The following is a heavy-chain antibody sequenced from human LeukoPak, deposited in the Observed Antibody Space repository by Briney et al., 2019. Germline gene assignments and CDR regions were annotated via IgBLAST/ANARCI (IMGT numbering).Heavy chain of an antibody. CDR1: GFTFSSYS. J-gene: IGHJ5*02. CDR3: ARVRTISLFDP. V-gene: IGHV4-34*01. CDR2: INQSGNT. Sequence: GSLRLSCAASGFTFSSYSMNWVRQAPGKGLEWIGEINQSGNTNYNPSLKSRVTMSVDTSKNQFSLKLSSVTAADTAVYYCARVRTISLFDPWGQETLVTVSS. D-gene: IGHD3-3*01.